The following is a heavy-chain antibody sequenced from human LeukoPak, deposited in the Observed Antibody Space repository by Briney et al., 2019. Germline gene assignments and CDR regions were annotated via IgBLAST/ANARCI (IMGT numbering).Heavy chain of an antibody. Sequence: GASVKVSCKTSGYTFTGYYMHWVRQAPGQGLEWMGRINPNSGGTNYAQKFQGRVTMTRDTSIRTAYMELSRLTSDDTAVYYCARGLEWELRSRRGFEYWGQGTLVTVSS. CDR3: ARGLEWELRSRRGFEY. CDR2: INPNSGGT. J-gene: IGHJ4*02. D-gene: IGHD1-26*01. V-gene: IGHV1-2*06. CDR1: GYTFTGYY.